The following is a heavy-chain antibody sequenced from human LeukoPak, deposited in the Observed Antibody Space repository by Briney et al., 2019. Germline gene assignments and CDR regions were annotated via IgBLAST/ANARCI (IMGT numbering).Heavy chain of an antibody. V-gene: IGHV4-34*01. D-gene: IGHD5-12*01. CDR1: GGSFSGYY. CDR3: ARGRLPDY. J-gene: IGHJ4*02. CDR2: INHSGST. Sequence: SETLSLTCAVYGGSFSGYYWSWIRQPPGKGLEWIGEINHSGSTNYNPSLKSRVTISVDTSRNQFSLKLSSVTAADTAVYYCARGRLPDYWGQGTLVTVSS.